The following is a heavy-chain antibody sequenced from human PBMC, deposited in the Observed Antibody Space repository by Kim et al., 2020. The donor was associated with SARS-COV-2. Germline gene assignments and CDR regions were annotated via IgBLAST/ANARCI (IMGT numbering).Heavy chain of an antibody. CDR1: GGSVSSGSYY. CDR2: IYYSGST. D-gene: IGHD6-19*01. J-gene: IGHJ6*04. Sequence: SETLSLTCTVSGGSVSSGSYYWSWIRQPPGKGLEWIGYIYYSGSTNYNPSLKSRVTISVDTSKNQFSLKLSSVTAADTAVYYCARDNQWLDVWGKGTTVTVSS. V-gene: IGHV4-61*01. CDR3: ARDNQWLDV.